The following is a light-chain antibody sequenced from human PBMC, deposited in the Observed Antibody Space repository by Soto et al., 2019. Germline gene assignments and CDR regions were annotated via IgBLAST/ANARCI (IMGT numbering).Light chain of an antibody. V-gene: IGKV2-28*01. CDR2: LGS. Sequence: DIAMTQSPLSLPVTPGEPASISCRSSQSLLQSNGYNYLDWYLQKPGQSPQLLIYLGSNRASGVPDRFSGSGSGTDFTLKISRVEAEDVGVYYCMQALQTPYTFGQGTKLEIK. J-gene: IGKJ2*01. CDR1: QSLLQSNGYNY. CDR3: MQALQTPYT.